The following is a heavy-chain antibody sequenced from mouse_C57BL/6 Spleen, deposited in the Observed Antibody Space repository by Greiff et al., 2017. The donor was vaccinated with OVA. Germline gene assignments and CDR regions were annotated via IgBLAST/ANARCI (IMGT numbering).Heavy chain of an antibody. CDR1: GYAFSSSW. V-gene: IGHV1-82*01. D-gene: IGHD4-1*02. Sequence: QVQLQQSGPELVKPGASVKISCKASGYAFSSSWMNWVKQRPGKGLEWIGRIYPGDGDTNYNGKFKGKATRTADKSSSTAYMQLSSLTSEDSAVYFCASSPTETGAYWGQGTLVTVSA. CDR3: ASSPTETGAY. J-gene: IGHJ3*01. CDR2: IYPGDGDT.